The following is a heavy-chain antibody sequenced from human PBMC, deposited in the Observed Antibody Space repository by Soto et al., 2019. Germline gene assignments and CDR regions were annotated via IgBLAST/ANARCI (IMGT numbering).Heavy chain of an antibody. CDR2: IYYSGST. CDR1: GGSISSYY. CDR3: ATTDRLGVRITPNSPYYYYYYMDV. D-gene: IGHD3-3*01. J-gene: IGHJ6*03. Sequence: SETLSLTCPVSGGSISSYYWSWIRQPPGKGLELIGYIYYSGSTNYNPSLKSRVTISVDTSKNQFSLKLSSVTAADTAVYYCATTDRLGVRITPNSPYYYYYYMDVGGKGTTVNVSS. V-gene: IGHV4-59*08.